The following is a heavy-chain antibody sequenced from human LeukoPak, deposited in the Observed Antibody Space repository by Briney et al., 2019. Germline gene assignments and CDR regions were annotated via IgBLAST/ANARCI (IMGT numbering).Heavy chain of an antibody. D-gene: IGHD2-2*01. CDR2: IWYDGSHD. J-gene: IGHJ4*02. CDR3: ARDLDRSNHLGYCSSTSCYGGGEFDY. V-gene: IGHV3-33*01. Sequence: QAGTSLRLSCAASGFTFSHYAMHWVRQAPGKGLEWVAVIWYDGSHDTYTDSVKGRFTISRDNAKNSLYLQMNSLRAEDTAVYYCARDLDRSNHLGYCSSTSCYGGGEFDYWGQGTLVTVSS. CDR1: GFTFSHYA.